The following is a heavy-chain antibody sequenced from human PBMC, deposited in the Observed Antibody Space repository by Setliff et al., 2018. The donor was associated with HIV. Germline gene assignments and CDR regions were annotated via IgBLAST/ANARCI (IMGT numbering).Heavy chain of an antibody. CDR3: ARVFLRTNPVYGVVSNWFEP. J-gene: IGHJ5*02. CDR1: GFTFSDFW. CDR2: ISPEGNKK. V-gene: IGHV3-7*03. Sequence: GGSLRLSCAASGFTFSDFWMYWVRQAPGKGPEWVANISPEGNKKYYVGSVKGRFTSSRDNAKSSLFLHMSSLRADDTATYYCARVFLRTNPVYGVVSNWFEPWGQGTLVTVSS. D-gene: IGHD3-3*01.